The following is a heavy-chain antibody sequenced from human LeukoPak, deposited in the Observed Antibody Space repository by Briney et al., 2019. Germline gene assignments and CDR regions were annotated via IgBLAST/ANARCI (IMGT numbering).Heavy chain of an antibody. D-gene: IGHD2-15*01. V-gene: IGHV4-4*02. Sequence: PSGTLSLTCAVSGGSTSSSNWWSWVRQPPGKGLEWIGEIYHGGSTNYNPPLKSRVTISVDKSKNQFSLKLSSVTAADTAVYYCASPYCSGGYCYFDSWGQGTLVTVSS. CDR1: GGSTSSSNW. CDR3: ASPYCSGGYCYFDS. J-gene: IGHJ4*02. CDR2: IYHGGST.